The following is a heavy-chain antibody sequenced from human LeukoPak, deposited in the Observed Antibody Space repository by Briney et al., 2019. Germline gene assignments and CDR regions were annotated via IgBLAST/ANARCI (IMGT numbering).Heavy chain of an antibody. V-gene: IGHV1-18*01. CDR2: ISAYNGNT. J-gene: IGHJ4*02. D-gene: IGHD3-3*01. CDR1: GYTFTSYG. Sequence: GASVKVSCKASGYTFTSYGISWVRQAPGQGLEWMGWISAYNGNTNYAQKLQGRVTMTTDTSTSTAYMELRSLRSDDTAVYYCARVVYDFWSGYYDRGYFDCWGQGTLVTVSS. CDR3: ARVVYDFWSGYYDRGYFDC.